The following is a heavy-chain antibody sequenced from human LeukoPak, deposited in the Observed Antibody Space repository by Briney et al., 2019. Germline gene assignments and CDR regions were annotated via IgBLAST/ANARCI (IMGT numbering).Heavy chain of an antibody. CDR3: ARGRGDAFDI. J-gene: IGHJ3*02. CDR2: IYHSGST. V-gene: IGHV4-34*01. Sequence: SETLSLTCAVYGGSFSGYYWSWIRQPPGKGLEWIGYIYHSGSTYYNPSLKSRVTISVDRSKNQFSLKLSSVTAADTAVYYCARGRGDAFDIWGQGTMVTVSS. CDR1: GGSFSGYY. D-gene: IGHD1-26*01.